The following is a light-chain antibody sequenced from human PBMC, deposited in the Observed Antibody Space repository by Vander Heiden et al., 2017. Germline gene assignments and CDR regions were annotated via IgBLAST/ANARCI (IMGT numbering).Light chain of an antibody. CDR1: RNLFYISNSKTY. J-gene: IGKJ1*01. CDR3: QQYYRTPAT. CDR2: WAY. Sequence: DIWITSSPDALPVSLRERATINCRCSRNLFYISNSKTYLAWYQQRPGQPPKLLISWAYTRESGVPDRFSGSGSGTDFTLTITSLQAEDVAVYSCQQYYRTPATFGQGTKVEIK. V-gene: IGKV4-1*01.